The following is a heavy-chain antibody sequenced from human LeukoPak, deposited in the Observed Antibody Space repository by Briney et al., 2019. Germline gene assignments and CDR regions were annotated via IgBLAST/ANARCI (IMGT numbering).Heavy chain of an antibody. V-gene: IGHV1-69*04. J-gene: IGHJ5*02. CDR1: LGTFSSYA. D-gene: IGHD3-9*01. CDR2: IIPIIVIA. Sequence: SLKMSCTGSLGTFSSYAIGWVRHSPGHGLVWMGRIIPIIVIAHYAQRFQGRVTINTDESTSTAYMELSSLRSEDTAVYYFARDTVYYDILTGPTSGGLNWFDPWGQGTLVTVSS. CDR3: ARDTVYYDILTGPTSGGLNWFDP.